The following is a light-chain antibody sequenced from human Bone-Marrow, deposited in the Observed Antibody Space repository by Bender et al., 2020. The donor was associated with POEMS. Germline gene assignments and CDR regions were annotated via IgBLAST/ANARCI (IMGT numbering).Light chain of an antibody. CDR1: SSDVGGYNY. CDR2: EVT. V-gene: IGLV2-8*01. CDR3: SSYADTYNYVV. J-gene: IGLJ2*01. Sequence: QSALTQPPSASESPGQSVTISCTGTSSDVGGYNYVSWYQQHPGKAPQLLIYEVTKRPSGVPDRFSGSKSGNTASLTVSGLQAEDEADYYCSSYADTYNYVVFGGGTKLSVL.